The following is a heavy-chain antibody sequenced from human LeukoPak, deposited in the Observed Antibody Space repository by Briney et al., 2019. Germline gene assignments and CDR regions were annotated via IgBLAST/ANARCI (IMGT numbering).Heavy chain of an antibody. J-gene: IGHJ6*02. V-gene: IGHV3-30*03. Sequence: PGGSLRLSCAASGFTFSSYGMHWVRQAPGKGLEWVAVISYDGSNKDYADSVKGRFTISRDNSKNTLYLQVDSLRPEDTAVYYCARGGAAGIYGMDVWGQGAIMTVTS. D-gene: IGHD6-13*01. CDR1: GFTFSSYG. CDR3: ARGGAAGIYGMDV. CDR2: ISYDGSNK.